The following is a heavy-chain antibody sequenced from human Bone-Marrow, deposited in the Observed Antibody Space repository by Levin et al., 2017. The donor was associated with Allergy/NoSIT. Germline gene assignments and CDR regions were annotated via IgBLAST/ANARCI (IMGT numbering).Heavy chain of an antibody. CDR2: ISSSGSSI. CDR3: ARDKAVTGGNDAFDS. Sequence: GGSLRLSCAASGFTFSSYEMNWVRQAPGKGLEWVSYISSSGSSIHYADSVKGRFTISRDNAENSLYLQMSSLRAEDTAVYYCARDKAVTGGNDAFDSWGQGTMVTVSS. V-gene: IGHV3-48*03. J-gene: IGHJ3*02. D-gene: IGHD6-19*01. CDR1: GFTFSSYE.